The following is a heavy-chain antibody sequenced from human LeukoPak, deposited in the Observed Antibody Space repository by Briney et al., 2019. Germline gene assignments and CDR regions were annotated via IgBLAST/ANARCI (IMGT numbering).Heavy chain of an antibody. D-gene: IGHD3-10*01. V-gene: IGHV3-30*04. Sequence: GGSLRLSCAASGFTFSSYAMHWVRQAPGKGLEWVAVISYDGSNKYYADSVKGRFTISRDNSKNTLYLQMNSLRAEDTAVYYCARSPFTYYYGSGSIIVYYYYYMDVWGKGTTVTVSS. J-gene: IGHJ6*03. CDR3: ARSPFTYYYGSGSIIVYYYYYMDV. CDR2: ISYDGSNK. CDR1: GFTFSSYA.